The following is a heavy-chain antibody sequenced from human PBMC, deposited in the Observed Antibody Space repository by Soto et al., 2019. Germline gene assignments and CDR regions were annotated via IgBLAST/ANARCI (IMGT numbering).Heavy chain of an antibody. D-gene: IGHD3-3*01. J-gene: IGHJ4*02. CDR2: IFPDDSDT. CDR1: GYIIKNYW. V-gene: IGHV5-51*01. Sequence: GESLKISCKASGYIIKNYWIGWVRQLPGQGLEWMGIIFPDDSDTRYSPSFQGHVTISVDKSISTAYVQWSSLKASDSAIYYCFRAGVPSRTFVFWGQAPLVTLS. CDR3: FRAGVPSRTFVF.